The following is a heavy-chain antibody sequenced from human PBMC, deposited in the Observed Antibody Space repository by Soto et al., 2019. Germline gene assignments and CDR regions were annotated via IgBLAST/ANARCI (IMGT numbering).Heavy chain of an antibody. CDR1: SFTFSSYW. J-gene: IGHJ6*02. D-gene: IGHD6-19*01. Sequence: GGSLRLSCAASSFTFSSYWLSWVRKAPGKGLEWVATIKQDGSENYYVDSVKGRFTISRDNAKNSLYLQMSSLRADDTAVYYCARDGPFISVAAPAFQYAMDVWGQGTTVTVSS. V-gene: IGHV3-7*03. CDR3: ARDGPFISVAAPAFQYAMDV. CDR2: IKQDGSEN.